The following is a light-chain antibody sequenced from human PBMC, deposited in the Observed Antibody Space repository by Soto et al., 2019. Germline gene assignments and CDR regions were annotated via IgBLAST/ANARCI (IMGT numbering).Light chain of an antibody. J-gene: IGKJ1*01. Sequence: EIVLTQSPVTLSLSPGERATLSCRASQSVSSYLAWYQQKPGQAPRLLIYDASNRATGIPARFSGSGSGTDFTLTISSLEPEDVAVYYCQQRSDWWTFGQGTKVEVK. CDR1: QSVSSY. V-gene: IGKV3-11*01. CDR2: DAS. CDR3: QQRSDWWT.